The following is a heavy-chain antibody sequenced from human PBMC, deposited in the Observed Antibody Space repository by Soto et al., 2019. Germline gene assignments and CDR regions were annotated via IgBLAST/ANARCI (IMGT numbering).Heavy chain of an antibody. CDR3: ARDPDGYCSSTSCYVKRYYNWFDP. CDR2: IWYDGSNK. CDR1: GFTFSSYG. V-gene: IGHV3-33*01. Sequence: GGSLRLSCAASGFTFSSYGMHWVRQAPGKGLEWVAVIWYDGSNKYYADSVKGRFTISRDNSKNTLYLQMNSLRAEDTAVYYCARDPDGYCSSTSCYVKRYYNWFDPWGQGTLVTVSS. J-gene: IGHJ5*02. D-gene: IGHD2-2*03.